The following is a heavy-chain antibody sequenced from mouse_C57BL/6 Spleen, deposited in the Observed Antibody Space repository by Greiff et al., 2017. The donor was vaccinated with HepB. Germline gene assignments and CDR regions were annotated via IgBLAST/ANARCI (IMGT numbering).Heavy chain of an antibody. CDR1: GYTFTSYW. CDR2: IYPSDSET. J-gene: IGHJ2*01. CDR3: ARRYGNYFDY. V-gene: IGHV1-61*01. D-gene: IGHD2-10*02. Sequence: VKLQQPGAELVRPGSSVKLSCKASGYTFTSYWMDWVKQRPGQGLEWIGNIYPSDSETHYNQKFKDKATLTVDKSSSTAYMQLSSLTSEDSAVYYCARRYGNYFDYWGQGTTLTVSS.